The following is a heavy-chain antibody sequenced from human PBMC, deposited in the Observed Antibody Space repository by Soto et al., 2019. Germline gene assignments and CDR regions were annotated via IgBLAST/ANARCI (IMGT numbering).Heavy chain of an antibody. CDR1: GGSISGSSYY. J-gene: IGHJ4*02. Sequence: SETLSLTCTVSGGSISGSSYYWGWIRQPPGKGLEWIGSIYYSGSTYYNPSLKSRVTISGDTSKNQFSLKLSSVTAADTAMYYCARGVYNGSGSYSRAIFDYWGQGTLVTVSS. CDR2: IYYSGST. CDR3: ARGVYNGSGSYSRAIFDY. V-gene: IGHV4-39*01. D-gene: IGHD3-10*01.